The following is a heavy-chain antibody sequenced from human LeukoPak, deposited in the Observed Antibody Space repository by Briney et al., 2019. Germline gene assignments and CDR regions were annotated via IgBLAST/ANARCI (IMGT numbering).Heavy chain of an antibody. J-gene: IGHJ4*02. CDR3: ASITRSIAAAGRVNFDY. CDR2: INHSGST. Sequence: PSETLSLTCAVYGGSFSGYYWSWIRQPPGKGLEWIGEINHSGSTNYNPSLKSRVTISVDTSKNQFSLKLSSVTAADTAVYYCASITRSIAAAGRVNFDYWGQGTLVTVSS. V-gene: IGHV4-34*01. CDR1: GGSFSGYY. D-gene: IGHD6-13*01.